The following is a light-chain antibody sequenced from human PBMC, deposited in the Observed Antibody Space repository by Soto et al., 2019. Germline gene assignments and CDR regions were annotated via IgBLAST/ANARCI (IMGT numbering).Light chain of an antibody. CDR1: QSVSSN. CDR3: QQYNNWPPFT. Sequence: EIVMTQSPATLSVSPGERATLSCRASQSVSSNLAWYQQKPGQAPRLLIYGASTRATGIPARFSGSGSGTEFTXTISSLQSEDFAVYYCQQYNNWPPFTFGPGTKVDIK. V-gene: IGKV3-15*01. CDR2: GAS. J-gene: IGKJ3*01.